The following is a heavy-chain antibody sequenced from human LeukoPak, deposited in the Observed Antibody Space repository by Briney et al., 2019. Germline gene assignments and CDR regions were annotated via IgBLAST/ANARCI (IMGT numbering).Heavy chain of an antibody. CDR1: GYTFTSNY. CDR3: ATIQLWQHGGVDY. V-gene: IGHV1-46*03. Sequence: ASVKVSCKASGYTFTSNYIHWVRQAPGQGLEWMGMIYPRDGSTSYAQKFQGRVTMTRDTSISTAYMELSRLRSDDTAVYYCATIQLWQHGGVDYWGQGTLVTVSS. J-gene: IGHJ4*02. CDR2: IYPRDGST. D-gene: IGHD5-18*01.